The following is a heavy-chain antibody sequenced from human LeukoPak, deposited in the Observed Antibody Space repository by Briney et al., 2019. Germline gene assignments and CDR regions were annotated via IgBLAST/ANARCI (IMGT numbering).Heavy chain of an antibody. D-gene: IGHD5-18*01. CDR1: GFTFSSYW. CDR3: ASTNPTASYGNFNY. CDR2: INSDGSST. J-gene: IGHJ4*02. Sequence: GGSLRLSCAASGFTFSSYWMHWVRQAPGKGLVWVSRINSDGSSTSYADSVKDRFTISRDNAKNSLYLQMNSLRAEDTAVYYCASTNPTASYGNFNYWGQGTLVTVSS. V-gene: IGHV3-74*01.